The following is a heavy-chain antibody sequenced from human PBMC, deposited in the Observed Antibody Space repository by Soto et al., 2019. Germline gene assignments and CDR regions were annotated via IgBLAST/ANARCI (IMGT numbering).Heavy chain of an antibody. V-gene: IGHV3-73*01. Sequence: EVQLVESGGGLVQPGGSLKLSCAASGFTFSGSAMHWVRQASGKGLEWVGRIRSKANSYATAYAASVKGRFTISRDDSKNTAYLQLNSLKTEDTAVYYCQGGLDYWGKGPLFPVSS. CDR2: IRSKANSYAT. CDR1: GFTFSGSA. J-gene: IGHJ4*02. CDR3: QGGLDY.